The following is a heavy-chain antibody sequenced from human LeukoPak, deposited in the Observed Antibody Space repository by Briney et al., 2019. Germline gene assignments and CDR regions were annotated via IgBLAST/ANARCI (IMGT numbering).Heavy chain of an antibody. CDR1: GITFGNNW. CDR2: INSDGGGA. Sequence: GGSLRLSCAVSGITFGNNWLHWVRQGPGKGLGWISRINSDGGGAIYADSVKGRFTVSTDNAKNTLYLQMNTLRAEDTAVYYCARDVPHNWFDTWGQGTLVTVSS. V-gene: IGHV3-74*01. CDR3: ARDVPHNWFDT. J-gene: IGHJ5*02.